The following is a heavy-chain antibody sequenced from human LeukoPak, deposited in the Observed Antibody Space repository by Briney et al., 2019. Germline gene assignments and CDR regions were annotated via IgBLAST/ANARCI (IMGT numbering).Heavy chain of an antibody. Sequence: GGSLRLSCAASGFTFSSYSMNWVRQAPGKGLEWVSSISSSSSYIYYADSVKGRFTISRDNAKNSLYLQMNSLRAEDTAVYYCARDPSMVRGVIKGYFDYWGQGTLVTVSS. CDR3: ARDPSMVRGVIKGYFDY. J-gene: IGHJ4*02. D-gene: IGHD3-10*01. V-gene: IGHV3-21*04. CDR1: GFTFSSYS. CDR2: ISSSSSYI.